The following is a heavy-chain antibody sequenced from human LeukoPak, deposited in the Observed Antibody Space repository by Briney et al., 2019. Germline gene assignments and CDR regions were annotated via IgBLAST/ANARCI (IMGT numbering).Heavy chain of an antibody. J-gene: IGHJ4*02. CDR3: ASLAAGDSFDY. CDR2: INHSGST. CDR1: GGSFSGYY. Sequence: SETLSLTCAVYGGSFSGYYWSWIRQPPGKGLEWIGEINHSGSTNYNPSLKSRVIISVDTSKNQFSLKLSSVTAADTAVYYCASLAAGDSFDYWGQGTLVTVSS. D-gene: IGHD6-13*01. V-gene: IGHV4-34*01.